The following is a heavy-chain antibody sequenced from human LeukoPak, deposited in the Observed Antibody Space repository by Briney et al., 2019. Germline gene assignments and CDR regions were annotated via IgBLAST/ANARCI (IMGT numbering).Heavy chain of an antibody. CDR1: GYSFTSYW. CDR3: ARQWGRGSGSYLGY. D-gene: IGHD3-10*01. V-gene: IGHV5-51*01. CDR2: IYPGDSDT. J-gene: IGHJ4*02. Sequence: GESLKISCKGSGYSFTSYWSAWVRQMPGKGLEWMGVIYPGDSDTSYSPSFQGQVTISADKSISNAYLQWSSLRASDTAMYYCARQWGRGSGSYLGYWGQGTLVTVSS.